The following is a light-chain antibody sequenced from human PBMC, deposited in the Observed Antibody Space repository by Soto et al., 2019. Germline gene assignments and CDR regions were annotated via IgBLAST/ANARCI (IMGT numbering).Light chain of an antibody. V-gene: IGKV2-28*01. J-gene: IGKJ1*01. CDR2: LSS. Sequence: DIVMTQSPLSLPVTPGEPASISCRSSQSLLHSNGFYYLDWYLQKPGQSPQLLISLSSNRASGVPDRFSGSGSGTDFTLEISRVEAEDVGVYYCMQALHTPWTFGQGTKVEIK. CDR3: MQALHTPWT. CDR1: QSLLHSNGFYY.